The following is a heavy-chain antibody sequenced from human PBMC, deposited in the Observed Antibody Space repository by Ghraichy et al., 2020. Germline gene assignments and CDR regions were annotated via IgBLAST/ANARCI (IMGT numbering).Heavy chain of an antibody. J-gene: IGHJ6*02. CDR3: ATGGGTMVRGRYYYYYGMDV. Sequence: ASVKVSCKVSGYTLTELSMHWVRQAPGKGLEWMGGFDPEDGETIYAQKFQGRVTMTEDTSTDTAYMELSSLRSEDTAVYYCATGGGTMVRGRYYYYYGMDVWSQGTTVTVSS. CDR1: GYTLTELS. CDR2: FDPEDGET. D-gene: IGHD3-10*01. V-gene: IGHV1-24*01.